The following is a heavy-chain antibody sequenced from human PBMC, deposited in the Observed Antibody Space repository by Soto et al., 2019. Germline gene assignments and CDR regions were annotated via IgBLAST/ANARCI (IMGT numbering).Heavy chain of an antibody. D-gene: IGHD3-22*01. Sequence: SVKVSCKDSGGLFSSYAISWVRQAPGQGLEWMGGIIPVFGTAYYAQKFQGRVTITADESTNTAYMELSSLRSEDTAMYYCARGGSGYVWFNEFWGQGSLVTVYS. CDR3: ARGGSGYVWFNEF. J-gene: IGHJ1*01. V-gene: IGHV1-69*13. CDR1: GGLFSSYA. CDR2: IIPVFGTA.